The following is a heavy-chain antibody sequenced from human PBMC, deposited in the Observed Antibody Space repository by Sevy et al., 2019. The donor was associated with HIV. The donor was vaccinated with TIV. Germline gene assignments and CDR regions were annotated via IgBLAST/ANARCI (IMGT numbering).Heavy chain of an antibody. J-gene: IGHJ5*02. CDR1: GYTFTGYY. Sequence: ASVKVSCKASGYTFTGYYMHWVRQAPGQGLEWMGRINPNSGGTNYAQKFQGRVTMTRDTSISTAYMELSRLRSDDTDVYYCARDYQIASYIARSGFRFDPWGQGTLVTVSS. D-gene: IGHD1-26*01. CDR3: ARDYQIASYIARSGFRFDP. CDR2: INPNSGGT. V-gene: IGHV1-2*05.